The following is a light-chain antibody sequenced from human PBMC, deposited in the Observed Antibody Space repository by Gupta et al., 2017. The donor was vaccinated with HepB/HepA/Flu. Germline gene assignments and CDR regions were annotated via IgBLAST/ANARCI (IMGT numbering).Light chain of an antibody. CDR3: CSYAGSSTLVL. CDR2: EVS. J-gene: IGLJ2*01. Sequence: QSALTQPASVSGSPGQSITISCTGTSSNVGIYNFVSWYQQHPGKAPKLMIYEVSKRPSGVSNRFSGSKSGITASLTITGLQAEDEADYYCCSYAGSSTLVLFGGGTKLTVL. V-gene: IGLV2-23*02. CDR1: SSNVGIYNF.